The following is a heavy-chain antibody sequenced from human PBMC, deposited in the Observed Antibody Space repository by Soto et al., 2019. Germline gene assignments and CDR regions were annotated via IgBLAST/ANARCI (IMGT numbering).Heavy chain of an antibody. D-gene: IGHD4-17*01. CDR3: ARGGSYGDFFDY. V-gene: IGHV4-59*01. CDR1: GGSISSYY. J-gene: IGHJ4*02. CDR2: IYYSGST. Sequence: KTSETLSLTCTVSGGSISSYYWSWIRQPPGKGLEWIGYIYYSGSTNYNPSLKSRVTISVDTSKNQSSLRLTSVTSADTAVYYCARGGSYGDFFDYWGQGAQVTVSS.